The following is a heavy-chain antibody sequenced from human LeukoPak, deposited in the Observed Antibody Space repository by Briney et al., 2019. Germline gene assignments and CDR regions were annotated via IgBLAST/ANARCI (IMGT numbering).Heavy chain of an antibody. CDR3: ARDPYSGSYGADYYYYMDV. J-gene: IGHJ6*03. CDR1: GFTFSSDW. Sequence: GGSLRLSCAVSGFTFSSDWMIWVRQAPGKGLEWVANINPDGSEKNYVDSVRGRFTISRDNAKNSLFLQMNSLRAEDTAVYYCARDPYSGSYGADYYYYMDVWGKGTTVTISS. D-gene: IGHD1-26*01. CDR2: INPDGSEK. V-gene: IGHV3-7*01.